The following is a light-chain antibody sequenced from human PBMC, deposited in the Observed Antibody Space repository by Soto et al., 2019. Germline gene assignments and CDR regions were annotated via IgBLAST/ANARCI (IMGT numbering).Light chain of an antibody. CDR1: SNDVGGYKF. CDR3: SSYIGISAFTVA. CDR2: DVT. V-gene: IGLV2-14*03. J-gene: IGLJ2*01. Sequence: QSALTQPASVSGSPGQSITISCAGTSNDVGGYKFVSWYQQHPGKAPKLMIYDVTYRPSGVSNRFFDSRSGNTASLTISGLQSEAEAVYYGSSYIGISAFTVAFGGGTKVTVL.